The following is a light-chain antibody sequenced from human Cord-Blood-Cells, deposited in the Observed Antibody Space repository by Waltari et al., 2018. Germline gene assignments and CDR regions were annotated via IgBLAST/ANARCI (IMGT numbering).Light chain of an antibody. CDR1: SSDVGGYNY. J-gene: IGLJ3*02. Sequence: QSALTQPASVSGSPGQSITISCTGTSSDVGGYNYVSWYQQHPGKAHKLMIYDCSNRPSGVSSRFTVSKYGKTAALTFSGLQAEDEADYYCSSYTSSSWVFGGGTKLTVL. V-gene: IGLV2-14*01. CDR2: DCS. CDR3: SSYTSSSWV.